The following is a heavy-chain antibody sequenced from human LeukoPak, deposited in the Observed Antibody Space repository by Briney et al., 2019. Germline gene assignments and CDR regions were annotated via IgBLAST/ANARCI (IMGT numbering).Heavy chain of an antibody. CDR2: INAGNGNT. J-gene: IGHJ6*04. V-gene: IGHV1-3*01. CDR1: GYTFTSYG. CDR3: ARTTRGGGIRYPAYGMDV. D-gene: IGHD2-15*01. Sequence: ASVKVSCKASGYTFTSYGMHWVRQAPGQRLEWMGWINAGNGNTKYSQKFQGRVTITRDTSASTAYMELGSLRSEDTAVYYCARTTRGGGIRYPAYGMDVWGKGTTVTVSS.